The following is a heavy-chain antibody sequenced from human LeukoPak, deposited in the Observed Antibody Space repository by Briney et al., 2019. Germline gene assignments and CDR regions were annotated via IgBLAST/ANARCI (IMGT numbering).Heavy chain of an antibody. CDR3: ARDSRRSTGVSVY. Sequence: GGSLRLSCAASGITVSSNYMSWVRQAPGKGLEWVSGIYSGGSTYYSDSVKGRFTILSNNSKNTLELQINSLRAEDTAVYYCARDSRRSTGVSVYWGQGTLVTVSS. J-gene: IGHJ4*02. D-gene: IGHD1-14*01. CDR2: IYSGGST. V-gene: IGHV3-66*02. CDR1: GITVSSNY.